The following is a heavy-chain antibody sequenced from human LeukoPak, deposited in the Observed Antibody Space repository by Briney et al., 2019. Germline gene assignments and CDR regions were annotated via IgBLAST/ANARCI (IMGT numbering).Heavy chain of an antibody. CDR3: ARSPQGTATTANWLDP. Sequence: GGSLRLSCAASGFTFSSYGMHWVRQAPGKGLEWVAVISYDGSNKYYADSVKGRFTISRDNSKNTLYLQMNSLRSEDTAVYYCARSPQGTATTANWLDPWGQGTLVTVSS. CDR1: GFTFSSYG. V-gene: IGHV3-30*03. CDR2: ISYDGSNK. J-gene: IGHJ5*02. D-gene: IGHD4-17*01.